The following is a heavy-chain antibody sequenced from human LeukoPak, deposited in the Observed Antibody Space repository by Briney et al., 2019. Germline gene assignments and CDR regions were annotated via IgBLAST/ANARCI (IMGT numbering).Heavy chain of an antibody. V-gene: IGHV3-23*01. CDR2: IGSGDDL. J-gene: IGHJ4*02. D-gene: IGHD5/OR15-5a*01. CDR1: GFTFSSYW. Sequence: GGSLRLSCAASGFTFSSYWMHWVRQAPGKGLVWVSTIGSGDDLHYADSVKGRSTVSRDDPQNTLYLQMNSLRAEDAAIYYCAKDATPGNSVYDHFDYWGQGTLVTVSS. CDR3: AKDATPGNSVYDHFDY.